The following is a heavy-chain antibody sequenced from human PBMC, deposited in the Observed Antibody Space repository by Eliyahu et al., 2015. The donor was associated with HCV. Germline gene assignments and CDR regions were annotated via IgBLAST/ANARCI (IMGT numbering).Heavy chain of an antibody. V-gene: IGHV3-48*03. CDR3: ARDEGGPFDS. Sequence: EVQLVESGGDLVQPGGSLRLSCEASGFSLSNYEMNWVRQAPGKGLEWLSYVSHSGSSMNYADSVKGRFTISRDIAKNSLYLHMNSLRVEDTAVYYCARDEGGPFDSWGQGTLVSVSS. CDR1: GFSLSNYE. J-gene: IGHJ4*02. CDR2: VSHSGSSM.